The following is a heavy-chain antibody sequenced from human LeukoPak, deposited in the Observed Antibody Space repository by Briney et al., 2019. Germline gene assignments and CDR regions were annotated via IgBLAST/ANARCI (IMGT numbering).Heavy chain of an antibody. CDR1: GSTFSSYG. V-gene: IGHV3-30*03. D-gene: IGHD3-22*01. CDR3: ARDATDYYDSSGPTGDMDV. CDR2: ISYDGSNK. J-gene: IGHJ6*03. Sequence: GGSLRLSCAASGSTFSSYGMHWVRQAPGKGLEWVAVISYDGSNKYYADSVKGRFTFSRDNSKNTLYLQMNSLRPEDTAVYYCARDATDYYDSSGPTGDMDVWGKGTTVTVSS.